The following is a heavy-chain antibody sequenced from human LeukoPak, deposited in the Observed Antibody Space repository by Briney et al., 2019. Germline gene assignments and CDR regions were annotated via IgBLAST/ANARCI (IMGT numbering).Heavy chain of an antibody. V-gene: IGHV3-30*02. Sequence: QPGGSLRLSCAASEFTFSDFGIHWVRQAPGKGLEWVALIRSDGSSKYYADSVKGRFTISRDNSKNTLYLQMNSLRVEDTAVYYCAKDRDDYGNDCWGQGILVTVST. D-gene: IGHD4-11*01. J-gene: IGHJ4*02. CDR3: AKDRDDYGNDC. CDR2: IRSDGSSK. CDR1: EFTFSDFG.